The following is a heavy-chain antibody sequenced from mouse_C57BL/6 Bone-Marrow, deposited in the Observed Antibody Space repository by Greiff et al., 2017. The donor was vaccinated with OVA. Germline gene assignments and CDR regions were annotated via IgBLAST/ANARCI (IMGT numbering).Heavy chain of an antibody. J-gene: IGHJ1*03. Sequence: VQLQQPGAELVKPGASVKLSCKASGYTFTSYWMHWVKQRPGRGLEWIGMIHPNSGSTNYNEKFKSKATLTVDKSSSTAYMQLSSLTSEDSAVYYCARDGSSYRYFDVWGTGTTVTVSS. CDR2: IHPNSGST. V-gene: IGHV1-64*01. CDR3: ARDGSSYRYFDV. CDR1: GYTFTSYW. D-gene: IGHD1-1*01.